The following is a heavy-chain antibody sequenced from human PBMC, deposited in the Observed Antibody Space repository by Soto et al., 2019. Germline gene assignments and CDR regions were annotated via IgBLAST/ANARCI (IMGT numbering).Heavy chain of an antibody. CDR3: ARSGDNYNRLDY. CDR1: GFTFSDYY. Sequence: GVSLRRSCGGSGFTFSDYYISWIRQAPGKGLEWLSYSSNSGTFSRYADSVKGRFSISRDNTKNLLYLQMNSLRAEDTAVYYCARSGDNYNRLDYWGQGTPVTVSS. D-gene: IGHD1-1*01. V-gene: IGHV3-11*06. CDR2: SSNSGTFS. J-gene: IGHJ4*02.